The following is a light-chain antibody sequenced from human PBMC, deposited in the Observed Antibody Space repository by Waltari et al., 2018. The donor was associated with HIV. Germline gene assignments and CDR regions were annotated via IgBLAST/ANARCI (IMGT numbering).Light chain of an antibody. CDR1: ALPRQY. V-gene: IGLV3-25*03. CDR3: QSADSSGTVV. J-gene: IGLJ2*01. CDR2: KDS. Sequence: YELTQAPSVSVSPGQTARITCAGDALPRQYAYWYQQKPGQAPMLVIYKDSERPSGILERFSGSSSGTTVTLTISGVQAEDEADYYCQSADSSGTVVFGGGTKLTVL.